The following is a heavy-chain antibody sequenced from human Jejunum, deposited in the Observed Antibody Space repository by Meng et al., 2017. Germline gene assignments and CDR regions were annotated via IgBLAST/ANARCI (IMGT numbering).Heavy chain of an antibody. D-gene: IGHD1-26*01. CDR3: TTDRVGVTLVQFHH. CDR1: GFTFSDVW. Sequence: GGSLRLSCAASGFTFSDVWMSWVRQAPGKGLEWVGRIKTETEGGTTDYGVPVKGRFSISRDDSKNTLYLQMDSLKTEDTAVYYCTTDRVGVTLVQFHHWGQGTLVTVSS. CDR2: IKTETEGGTT. J-gene: IGHJ1*01. V-gene: IGHV3-15*01.